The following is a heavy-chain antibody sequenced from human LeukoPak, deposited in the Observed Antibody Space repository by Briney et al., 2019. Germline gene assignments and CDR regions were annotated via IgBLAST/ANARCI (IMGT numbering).Heavy chain of an antibody. V-gene: IGHV4-34*01. D-gene: IGHD4-17*01. Sequence: SETLSLTCAVYGGSFSGYYWSWIRQPPGKGLEWIGEINHSGSTNYNPSLKSRVTISVDTSKNQFSLKLSSVTAADTAVYYCASAGYGDYRIEHWGQGSLVTVSS. CDR3: ASAGYGDYRIEH. CDR1: GGSFSGYY. J-gene: IGHJ1*01. CDR2: INHSGST.